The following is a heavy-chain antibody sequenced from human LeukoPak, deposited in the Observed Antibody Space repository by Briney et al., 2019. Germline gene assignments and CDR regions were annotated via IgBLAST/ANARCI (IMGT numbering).Heavy chain of an antibody. CDR3: AVTWPLGYYYFDY. D-gene: IGHD7-27*01. J-gene: IGHJ4*02. Sequence: SVKVSCKASGGTFSSYAISWVRQAPGQGLERMGRIIPIFGTANYAQKFQGRVTITTDESTSTAYMELSSLRSEDTAVYYCAVTWPLGYYYFDYWGQGTLVTVSS. V-gene: IGHV1-69*05. CDR1: GGTFSSYA. CDR2: IIPIFGTA.